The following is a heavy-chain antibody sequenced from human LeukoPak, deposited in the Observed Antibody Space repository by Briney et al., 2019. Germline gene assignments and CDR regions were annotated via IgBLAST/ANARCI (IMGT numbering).Heavy chain of an antibody. CDR3: AKDSAPWFGGLSRWFDP. CDR2: ITGSGGST. V-gene: IGHV3-23*01. CDR1: GFTFSSYG. D-gene: IGHD3-10*01. J-gene: IGHJ5*02. Sequence: PGGSLRLSCAASGFTFSSYGMSWVRQAPGKGLEWVSSITGSGGSTYYADSVKGRFTISRDNAKNSLYLQMNSLRAEDTALYYCAKDSAPWFGGLSRWFDPWGQGTLVTVSS.